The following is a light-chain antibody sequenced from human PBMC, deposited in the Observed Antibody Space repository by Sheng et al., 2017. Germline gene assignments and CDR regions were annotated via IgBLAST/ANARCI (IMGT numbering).Light chain of an antibody. V-gene: IGKV3-11*01. CDR2: DAS. CDR1: QSVSSY. Sequence: EIVLTQSPATLSLSPGERATLSCRASQSVSSYLAWYQQKPGQAPRLLIFDASNRAPGIPARFSGSGSGTDFTLTISSLEPEDFAVYYCQHRNWPLLAFGPGTKLDI. J-gene: IGKJ3*01. CDR3: QHRNWPLLA.